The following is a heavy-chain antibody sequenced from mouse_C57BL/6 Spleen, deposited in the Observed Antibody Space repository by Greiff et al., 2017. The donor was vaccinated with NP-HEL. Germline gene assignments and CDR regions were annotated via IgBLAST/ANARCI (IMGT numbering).Heavy chain of an antibody. D-gene: IGHD4-1*01. CDR2: IWSGGST. CDR1: GFSLTSYG. V-gene: IGHV2-2*01. CDR3: ARKGRLLGLLDY. J-gene: IGHJ2*01. Sequence: QVHVKQSGPGLVQPSQSLSITCTVSGFSLTSYGVHWVRQSPGKGLEWLGVIWSGGSTDYNAAFISRLSISKDNSKSQVFFKMNSLQADDTAIYYCARKGRLLGLLDYWGQGTTLTVSS.